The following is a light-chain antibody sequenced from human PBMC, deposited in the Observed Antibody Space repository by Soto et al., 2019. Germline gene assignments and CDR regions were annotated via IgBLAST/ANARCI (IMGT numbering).Light chain of an antibody. V-gene: IGKV1-5*01. Sequence: DIQMTQSPSTLSASVGDRVTITCRASQSISSWLAWYQQKPGKAPKLLIYDASSLESGVPSRFSGSGSGTEFTLTISSLQPDDFATYYCQQYNSYSQTFXQGTKVDIK. J-gene: IGKJ1*01. CDR3: QQYNSYSQT. CDR2: DAS. CDR1: QSISSW.